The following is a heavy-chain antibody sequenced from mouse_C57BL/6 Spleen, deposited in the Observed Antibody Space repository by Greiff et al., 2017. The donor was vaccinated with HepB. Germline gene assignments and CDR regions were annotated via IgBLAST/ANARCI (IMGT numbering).Heavy chain of an antibody. J-gene: IGHJ2*01. V-gene: IGHV1-55*01. Sequence: QVQLQQPGAELVKPGASVKMSCKASGYTFTSYWITWVKQRPGQGLEWIGDIYPVSGSTNYNEKFKSKATLTVDTSSSTAYMQLSSLTSEDSAVYYCARGGYDGYYGGYWGEGTTLTVSS. CDR1: GYTFTSYW. CDR3: ARGGYDGYYGGY. D-gene: IGHD2-3*01. CDR2: IYPVSGST.